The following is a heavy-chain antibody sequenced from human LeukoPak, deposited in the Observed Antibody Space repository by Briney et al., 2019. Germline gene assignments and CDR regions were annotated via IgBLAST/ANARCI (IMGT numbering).Heavy chain of an antibody. Sequence: GGSLRLSCAASGFTFSSYHMNWVRQAPGKGLEWVSSISSSSSYIYYADSVKGRFTISRDNAKNSLYLQMNSLRAEDTAVYYCASWYYDFWSGYYTENWFDPWGQGTLVTVSS. D-gene: IGHD3-3*01. J-gene: IGHJ5*02. CDR2: ISSSSSYI. V-gene: IGHV3-21*01. CDR1: GFTFSSYH. CDR3: ASWYYDFWSGYYTENWFDP.